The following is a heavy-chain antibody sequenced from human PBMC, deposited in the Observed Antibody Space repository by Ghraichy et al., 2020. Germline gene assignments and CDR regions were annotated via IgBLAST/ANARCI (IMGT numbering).Heavy chain of an antibody. D-gene: IGHD3-9*01. J-gene: IGHJ4*02. V-gene: IGHV4-59*01. CDR1: GASISSYY. CDR3: ARGDWSHFFDY. Sequence: SETLSLTCTVSGASISSYYWTWIRQPPGKGLEWIGYIYYSGSTNYNPSLKSRVTISVDTSKIQFSLKLSSVTAADTAVYYCARGDWSHFFDYWGQGTLVTVSS. CDR2: IYYSGST.